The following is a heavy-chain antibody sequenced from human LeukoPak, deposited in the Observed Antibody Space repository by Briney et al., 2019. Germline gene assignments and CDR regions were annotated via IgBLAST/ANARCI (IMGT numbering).Heavy chain of an antibody. CDR1: VDSISIYY. V-gene: IGHV4-59*08. CDR2: IYYSGST. J-gene: IGHJ4*02. D-gene: IGHD5-12*01. Sequence: PSETLSLTCTVPVDSISIYYGSWIRPPPGKGLECIGYIYYSGSTNYNPSLKSRVTISVDTSKNQFSLKLSSVTAADTAVYYCARHRYSGYDYRDRYYFDYWGQGTLVTVSS. CDR3: ARHRYSGYDYRDRYYFDY.